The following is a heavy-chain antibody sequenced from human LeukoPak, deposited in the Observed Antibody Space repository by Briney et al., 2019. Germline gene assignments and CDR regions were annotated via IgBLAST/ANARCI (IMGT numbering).Heavy chain of an antibody. CDR1: GYTFTGHY. D-gene: IGHD2-2*01. CDR2: INPNSGGA. V-gene: IGHV1-2*06. J-gene: IGHJ5*02. CDR3: ARDIVEVTAALFWFDL. Sequence: ASXKVSCKASGYTFTGHYMHWVRQAPGQGREWVGRINPNSGGAHYAQKFQGRVTMTRDTSINTAYMELSRLRSDDTAVYYCARDIVEVTAALFWFDLWGQGTLVTVSS.